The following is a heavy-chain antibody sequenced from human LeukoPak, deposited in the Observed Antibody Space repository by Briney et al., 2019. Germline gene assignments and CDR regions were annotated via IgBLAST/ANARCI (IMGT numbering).Heavy chain of an antibody. V-gene: IGHV4-34*01. D-gene: IGHD3-22*01. CDR2: INHSGST. CDR3: ARRHYYDSSDNYFDY. J-gene: IGHJ4*02. Sequence: SETLSLTCAVYGGSFSGYYWSWIRQPPGKGLEWIGEINHSGSTNYNPSLKSRVTISVDTSKNQLSLKLSSVTAADTAVYYCARRHYYDSSDNYFDYWGQGTLVTVSS. CDR1: GGSFSGYY.